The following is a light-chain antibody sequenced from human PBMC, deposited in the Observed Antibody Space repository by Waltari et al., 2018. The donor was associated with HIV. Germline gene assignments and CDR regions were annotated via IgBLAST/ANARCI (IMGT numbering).Light chain of an antibody. CDR2: YDD. Sequence: QSVLTQPHSVSEAPRQRVTISCSGSTSTIGSNPVNWYQQLPGKAPKLLIYYDDLLPSGVTDRFSGSKSGTSASLAISGLQSEDEADYYCAAWDDSLNGYVFGTGTKVTVL. CDR3: AAWDDSLNGYV. J-gene: IGLJ1*01. CDR1: TSTIGSNP. V-gene: IGLV1-36*01.